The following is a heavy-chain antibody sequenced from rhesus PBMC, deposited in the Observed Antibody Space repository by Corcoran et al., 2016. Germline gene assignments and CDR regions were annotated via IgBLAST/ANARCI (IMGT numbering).Heavy chain of an antibody. CDR1: GGSFRSSW. J-gene: IGHJ4*01. V-gene: IGHV4-160*01. D-gene: IGHD5-42*01. CDR3: AREGDTAGTGYYFDY. CDR2: IDGRSGST. Sequence: QVQLQESGPGLVKPSETLSLTCAVSGGSFRSSWWGWLRQPPGQGLEWIGSIDGRSGSTENNPSLKSRATISRDTSKNQFSLKLNSVTAADTAVYYCAREGDTAGTGYYFDYWGQGVLVTVSS.